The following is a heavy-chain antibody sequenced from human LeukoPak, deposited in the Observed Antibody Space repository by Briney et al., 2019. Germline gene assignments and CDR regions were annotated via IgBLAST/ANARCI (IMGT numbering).Heavy chain of an antibody. D-gene: IGHD6-19*01. CDR2: ISYDGKNK. V-gene: IGHV3-30*04. CDR3: ARDSYMQWLVYYYFYMDV. Sequence: PGGSLRLSCAASGFTFSSHAMHWVRQAPGKGLEWVAVISYDGKNKYYADSVKGRFTISRDNSKNTLYLQMNSLRAEDTAVYYCARDSYMQWLVYYYFYMDVWGKGTTVTVSS. CDR1: GFTFSSHA. J-gene: IGHJ6*03.